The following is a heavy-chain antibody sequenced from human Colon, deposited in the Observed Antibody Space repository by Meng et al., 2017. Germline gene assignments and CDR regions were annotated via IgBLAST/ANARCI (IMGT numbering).Heavy chain of an antibody. CDR3: ARELMLTFDP. V-gene: IGHV3-23*01. CDR2: ISTNGAST. Sequence: EVQLLEFGGGLVQPGGSLRLSCTTSGFIFSHFAMGWVRQAPGKGLEWVSDISTNGASTYYADSVKGRFTISRDNSKNTLYLQMNSLRAEDTAVYYCARELMLTFDPWGQGTLVTVSS. CDR1: GFIFSHFA. J-gene: IGHJ5*02. D-gene: IGHD3-16*01.